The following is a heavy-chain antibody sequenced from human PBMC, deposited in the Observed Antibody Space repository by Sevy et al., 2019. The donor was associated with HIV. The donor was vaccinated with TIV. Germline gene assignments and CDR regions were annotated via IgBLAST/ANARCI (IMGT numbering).Heavy chain of an antibody. CDR3: RMEDGYNYFDY. V-gene: IGHV3-15*07. CDR1: GFTLNKAW. Sequence: GGSLRLSCAASGFTLNKAWMNWVRQAPGKGLEWVGRIKSETDGGTKDYAEPVKGRFGISRDDSKNTLYLQMNSLKIEDTAVYYCRMEDGYNYFDYWGQGALVTVSS. D-gene: IGHD5-12*01. CDR2: IKSETDGGTK. J-gene: IGHJ4*02.